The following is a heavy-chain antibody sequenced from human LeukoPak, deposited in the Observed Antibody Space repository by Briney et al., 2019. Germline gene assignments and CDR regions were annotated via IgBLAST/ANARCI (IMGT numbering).Heavy chain of an antibody. Sequence: ASVKVSFKASGGTFSSYAISWVRQAPGQGLEWMGWINPDSGGTNNAQKFQGRVTMTRDTSISTAYMELSRLRSDDTAVYYCARTFYDTLDSDAFDFWGQGTMVIVSS. CDR1: GGTFSSYA. CDR3: ARTFYDTLDSDAFDF. D-gene: IGHD2/OR15-2a*01. J-gene: IGHJ3*01. V-gene: IGHV1-2*02. CDR2: INPDSGGT.